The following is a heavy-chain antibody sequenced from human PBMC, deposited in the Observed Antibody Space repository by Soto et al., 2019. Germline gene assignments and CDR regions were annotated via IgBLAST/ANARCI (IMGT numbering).Heavy chain of an antibody. V-gene: IGHV3-66*01. CDR2: IQSGGPT. CDR1: GFTVSSKY. D-gene: IGHD1-1*01. J-gene: IGHJ6*03. Sequence: GGSLRLSCAASGFTVSSKYMSWVRQAPGKGLEWVSLIQSGGPTYYADSVKGRFTISRDTSENTVHLQMDSLRAEDTAVYYCARDGVTGADHSYYYMDVWGKGTTVTVSS. CDR3: ARDGVTGADHSYYYMDV.